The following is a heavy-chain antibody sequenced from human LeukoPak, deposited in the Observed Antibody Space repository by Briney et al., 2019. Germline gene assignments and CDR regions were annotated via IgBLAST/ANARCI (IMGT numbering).Heavy chain of an antibody. V-gene: IGHV4-59*01. CDR3: ARDIREVGESHYFDY. J-gene: IGHJ4*02. CDR2: IHSSGST. D-gene: IGHD1-26*01. Sequence: PSETLSLTCTVSGGSISSYYWSWIRQPPGKGLERIGQIHSSGSTTYNPSLKSRVTISVDTSKNQFSLHLSSVTAADTAVYYCARDIREVGESHYFDYWGQGTLVTVTS. CDR1: GGSISSYY.